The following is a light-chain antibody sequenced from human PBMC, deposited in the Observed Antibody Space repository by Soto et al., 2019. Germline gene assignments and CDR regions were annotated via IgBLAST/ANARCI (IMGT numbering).Light chain of an antibody. CDR3: QQIKSFPIP. CDR1: QGISSF. V-gene: IGKV1-9*01. Sequence: IQLTQSPSSLSASVGDRVTITCRASQGISSFLAWYQQKPGKAPKLLIYGASTLQSGVPSRFSGSGSGTDFTLTIGSLRPENFSTYYCQQIKSFPIPIGPGTKVDIK. CDR2: GAS. J-gene: IGKJ3*01.